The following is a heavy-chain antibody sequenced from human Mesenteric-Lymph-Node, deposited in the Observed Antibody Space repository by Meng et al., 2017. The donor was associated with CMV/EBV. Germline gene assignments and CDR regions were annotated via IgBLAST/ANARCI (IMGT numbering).Heavy chain of an antibody. CDR2: IQYDGSNK. J-gene: IGHJ4*02. CDR3: ARAPGISATSELFYFDY. V-gene: IGHV3-30*02. Sequence: GGSLRLSCAASGFMFSSYGMHWVRQAPGKGLEWVAFIQYDGSNKYYADSVKGRFTISRDNSKNTLYLQMGSLRAEDMAVYYCARAPGISATSELFYFDYWGQGTLVTVSS. CDR1: GFMFSSYG. D-gene: IGHD1-7*01.